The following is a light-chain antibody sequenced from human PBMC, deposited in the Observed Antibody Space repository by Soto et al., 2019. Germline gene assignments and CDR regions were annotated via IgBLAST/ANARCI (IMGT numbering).Light chain of an antibody. V-gene: IGLV2-23*01. J-gene: IGLJ1*01. CDR3: CSYARSSTYV. Sequence: QSALTQPASVSGSPGQSITISCTGTSSDVGTYNLVSWYQQHPGKAPKLMIFEGSKRPSGVSNRFSGSKSGNTASLTISGVQAEDEADYYCCSYARSSTYVFGTGTQLTVL. CDR1: SSDVGTYNL. CDR2: EGS.